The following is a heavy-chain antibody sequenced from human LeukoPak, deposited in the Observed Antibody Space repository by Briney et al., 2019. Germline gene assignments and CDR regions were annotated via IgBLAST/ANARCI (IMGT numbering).Heavy chain of an antibody. V-gene: IGHV3-21*01. J-gene: IGHJ4*02. CDR2: ISSGSLYI. CDR1: GFSLSSYA. CDR3: ASSSSGYYSSFDY. D-gene: IGHD3-22*01. Sequence: GGALRLSCAASGFSLSSYAMNWVRQAPGKGLEWVSSISSGSLYIYYADSVKGRFTISRDNAKYSLYLQMSSLRAEDTAVYYCASSSSGYYSSFDYWGQGTLVTVSS.